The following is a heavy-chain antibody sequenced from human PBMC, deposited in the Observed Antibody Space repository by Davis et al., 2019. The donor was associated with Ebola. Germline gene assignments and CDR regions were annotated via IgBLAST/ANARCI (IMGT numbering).Heavy chain of an antibody. J-gene: IGHJ6*02. Sequence: HSQTLSLTCAISGDTVSGNSGAWNWIRQSPSRGLEWLGRTYYNSKWYNDYAVSVNSRITINPDTSKNQFSLQLNFVTPEDTAVYYCVRGWGRSGLDVWGQGTTVTVSS. V-gene: IGHV6-1*01. CDR1: GDTVSGNSGA. CDR3: VRGWGRSGLDV. D-gene: IGHD3-16*01. CDR2: TYYNSKWYN.